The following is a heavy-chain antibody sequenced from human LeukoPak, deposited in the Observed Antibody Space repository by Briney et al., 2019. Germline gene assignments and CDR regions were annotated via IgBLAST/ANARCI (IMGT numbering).Heavy chain of an antibody. Sequence: SETLSLTCTVSGGSISSSSYYWGWIRQPPGKGLEWIGSIYYSGSTYYNPSLKSRVTISVYTSKNQFSLKLSSVTAADTAVYYCARRPTNYFYAMDVWGKGTTVTVSS. CDR3: ARRPTNYFYAMDV. D-gene: IGHD2/OR15-2a*01. CDR2: IYYSGST. CDR1: GGSISSSSYY. J-gene: IGHJ6*03. V-gene: IGHV4-39*07.